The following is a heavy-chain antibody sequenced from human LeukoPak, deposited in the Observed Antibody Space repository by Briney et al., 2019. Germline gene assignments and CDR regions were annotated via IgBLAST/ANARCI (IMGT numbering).Heavy chain of an antibody. D-gene: IGHD3-10*01. CDR1: GYSFTAFY. J-gene: IGHJ4*02. V-gene: IGHV1-2*02. Sequence: ASVKVSHKTSGYSFTAFYIHWVRQAPGQGLEWIGWIHPRRGDTNYAQKFQGRVTMTRDTSISTAYLDLSSLRSDDTAVYYCARDGDYGTGSYYRGCIDSWGQGTPVTVSP. CDR3: ARDGDYGTGSYYRGCIDS. CDR2: IHPRRGDT.